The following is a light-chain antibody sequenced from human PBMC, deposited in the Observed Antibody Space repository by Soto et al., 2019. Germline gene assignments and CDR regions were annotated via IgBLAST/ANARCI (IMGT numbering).Light chain of an antibody. CDR1: QSIRNY. CDR3: QQSYVTPWT. CDR2: AAS. V-gene: IGKV1-39*01. Sequence: DIQMTQSPSSLSASVGDRVTITCRASQSIRNYLNWYHQKPGKAPNLLIYAASSVQSGVPSRFSGSGSGTDFTLTISSLQPEDFATYYCQQSYVTPWTFGQGTKVDIK. J-gene: IGKJ1*01.